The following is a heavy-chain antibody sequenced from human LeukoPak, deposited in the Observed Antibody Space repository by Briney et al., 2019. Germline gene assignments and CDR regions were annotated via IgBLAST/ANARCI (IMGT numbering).Heavy chain of an antibody. Sequence: KAGGSLRLSCAASGFTFSSYAMSWIRQPPGKGLEWIGEINHSGSTNYNPSLKSRVTISVDTSKNQFSLKLSSVTAEDTAVYYCASAHYGDYEGFANLNFWGQGTLVTVSS. CDR1: GFTFSSYA. D-gene: IGHD4-17*01. J-gene: IGHJ4*02. V-gene: IGHV4-34*01. CDR2: INHSGST. CDR3: ASAHYGDYEGFANLNF.